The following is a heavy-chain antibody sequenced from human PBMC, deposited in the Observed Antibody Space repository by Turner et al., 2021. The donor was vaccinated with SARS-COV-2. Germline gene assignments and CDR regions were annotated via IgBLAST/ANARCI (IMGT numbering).Heavy chain of an antibody. CDR3: AGEEVVFRASHTLYYYGMDV. CDR1: GGSISSSSYY. CDR2: IYYSGRT. J-gene: IGHJ6*02. Sequence: QLQLQESGPGLVKPSETLSLTCTVSGGSISSSSYYWGWIRQPPGKGLVCIGSIYYSGRTYYNPSLKSRVTISVDTSKNQFSLKLSSVTAADTAVYYCAGEEVVFRASHTLYYYGMDVWGQGTTVPVSS. D-gene: IGHD3-22*01. V-gene: IGHV4-39*01.